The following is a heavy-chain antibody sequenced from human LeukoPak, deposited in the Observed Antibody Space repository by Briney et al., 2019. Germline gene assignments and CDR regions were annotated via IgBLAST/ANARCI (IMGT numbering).Heavy chain of an antibody. CDR2: IHYTGAT. CDR3: AVGSQLDFDY. CDR1: GGSITGYY. D-gene: IGHD6-6*01. Sequence: SETLSLTCAVYGGSITGYYWSWIRQTPGRGPEWVGEIHYTGATSYNPSLKSRVTISVDTSKNQFSLKLSSVTAADTAVYYCAVGSQLDFDYWGQGTLVTVSS. V-gene: IGHV4-34*01. J-gene: IGHJ4*02.